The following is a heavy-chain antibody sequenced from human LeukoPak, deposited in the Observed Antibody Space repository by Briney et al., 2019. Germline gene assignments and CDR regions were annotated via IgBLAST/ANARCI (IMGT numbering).Heavy chain of an antibody. CDR2: IRSKANSYAT. V-gene: IGHV3-73*01. CDR3: TRQTVDGTLVAGTVGY. J-gene: IGHJ4*02. D-gene: IGHD6-19*01. Sequence: GGSLRLSCAASGFTFSGSAMHWVRQASGKGLEWVGRIRSKANSYATAYAASVKGRFTISRDDSKNTAYLQMNSLKTEDTAVYYCTRQTVDGTLVAGTVGYWGQGTLVAVSS. CDR1: GFTFSGSA.